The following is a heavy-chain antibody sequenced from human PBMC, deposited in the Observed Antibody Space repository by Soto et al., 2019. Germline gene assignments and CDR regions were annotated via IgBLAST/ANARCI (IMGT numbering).Heavy chain of an antibody. V-gene: IGHV3-7*05. CDR3: AAWITSGWPA. Sequence: DVQLVESGGGLVQPGGSLRLSCVGSGFIFSSYWMNWVRQAPGKGLEWVANIKQAGSAMYYVDSVKGRFTISRDNAKNSLYLQMNSLRFEDTAVYICAAWITSGWPAWGQGTLVTVSS. CDR2: IKQAGSAM. CDR1: GFIFSSYW. D-gene: IGHD6-19*01. J-gene: IGHJ5*02.